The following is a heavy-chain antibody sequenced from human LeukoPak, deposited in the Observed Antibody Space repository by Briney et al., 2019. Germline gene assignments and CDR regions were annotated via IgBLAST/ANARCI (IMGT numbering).Heavy chain of an antibody. Sequence: PSETLSLTCAVYGGSFSGYYWSWIRQPPGKGLEWIGYIYYSGSTNYNPSLKSRVTISVDTSKNQFSLKLSSVTAADTAVYYCARGSSGWYNYWGQGTLVTVSS. V-gene: IGHV4-59*01. CDR3: ARGSSGWYNY. CDR2: IYYSGST. J-gene: IGHJ4*02. D-gene: IGHD6-19*01. CDR1: GGSFSGYY.